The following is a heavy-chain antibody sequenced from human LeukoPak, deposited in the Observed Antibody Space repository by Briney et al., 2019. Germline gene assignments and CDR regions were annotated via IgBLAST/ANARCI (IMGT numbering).Heavy chain of an antibody. Sequence: ASVKVSCKASGYTFTSYGISWVRQAPGQGLEWMGWISAYSGNTNYAQKLQGRVTMTTDTSTSTAYMELRSLRSDDTAVYYCARSLGSSCSSTSCYTGYFDYWGQGTLVTVSS. D-gene: IGHD2-2*02. V-gene: IGHV1-18*01. J-gene: IGHJ4*02. CDR3: ARSLGSSCSSTSCYTGYFDY. CDR1: GYTFTSYG. CDR2: ISAYSGNT.